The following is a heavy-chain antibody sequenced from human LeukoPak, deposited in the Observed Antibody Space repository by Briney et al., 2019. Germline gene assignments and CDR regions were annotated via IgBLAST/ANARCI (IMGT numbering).Heavy chain of an antibody. V-gene: IGHV4-39*06. CDR3: ARMGRDSGVGFGELLWWYFDY. J-gene: IGHJ4*02. CDR1: GGSISSSSYY. CDR2: IYYSGST. D-gene: IGHD3-10*01. Sequence: PSETLSLTCTLSGGSISSSSYYWGWLRQPPGKGLEWFGRIYYSGSTYYTPSPKSQVTISVDTSKNQSPLKLSSVSAADTAVYYCARMGRDSGVGFGELLWWYFDYWGQGTLVTVSS.